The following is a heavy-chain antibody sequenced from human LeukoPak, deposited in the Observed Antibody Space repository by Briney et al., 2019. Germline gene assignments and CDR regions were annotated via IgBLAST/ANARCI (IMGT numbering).Heavy chain of an antibody. D-gene: IGHD6-19*01. CDR3: ARAYSSGATRFDY. CDR1: GGSFSGYY. CDR2: INHSGST. V-gene: IGHV4-34*01. Sequence: SETLSLTCAVYGGSFSGYYWSWIRQPPGKGLEWIGEINHSGSTNYNPSLKSRVTISVDTSENQFSLKLSSVTAADTAVYYCARAYSSGATRFDYWGQGTLVTVSS. J-gene: IGHJ4*02.